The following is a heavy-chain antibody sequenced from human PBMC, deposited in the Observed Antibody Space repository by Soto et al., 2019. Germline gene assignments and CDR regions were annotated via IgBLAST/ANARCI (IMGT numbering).Heavy chain of an antibody. CDR2: ISYDGSNK. CDR3: AKDFRDGYPY. V-gene: IGHV3-30*18. D-gene: IGHD5-12*01. J-gene: IGHJ4*02. CDR1: GFTFSSYG. Sequence: GGSLRLSCAASGFTFSSYGMHWFRQAPGKGLEWVAVISYDGSNKYYADSVKGRFTISRDNSKNTLYLQMNSLRAEDTAVYYCAKDFRDGYPYWGQGTLVTSPQ.